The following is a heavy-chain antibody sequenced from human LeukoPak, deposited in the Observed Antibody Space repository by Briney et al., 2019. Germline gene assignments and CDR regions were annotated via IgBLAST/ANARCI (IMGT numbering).Heavy chain of an antibody. D-gene: IGHD6-19*01. J-gene: IGHJ4*02. CDR3: ARAQWQYYLDS. CDR2: TYYKSKWYN. V-gene: IGHV6-1*01. CDR1: GDTFSSNYAA. Sequence: SQTLSLTCAISGDTFSSNYAAWHWHRQSPSRDLEWLGRTYYKSKWYNDYAASLKSRIVINTDTSKNQFSLYLESVTPEDTAVYFCARAQWQYYLDSWGQGTLVTVSS.